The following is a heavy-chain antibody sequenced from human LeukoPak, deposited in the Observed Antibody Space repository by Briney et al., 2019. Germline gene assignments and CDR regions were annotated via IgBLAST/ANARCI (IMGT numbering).Heavy chain of an antibody. J-gene: IGHJ5*02. D-gene: IGHD3-10*01. Sequence: SETLSLTCNISGGSFVSYFWSWIRQPAGKGLEWIGRIYTSGSTNYNPSLKSRVTMSVDTSKNQFSLKLSSVTAADTAVYYCARVRITMVRGVIMGSFWFDPWGQGTLVTVSS. CDR1: GGSFVSYF. CDR2: IYTSGST. CDR3: ARVRITMVRGVIMGSFWFDP. V-gene: IGHV4-4*07.